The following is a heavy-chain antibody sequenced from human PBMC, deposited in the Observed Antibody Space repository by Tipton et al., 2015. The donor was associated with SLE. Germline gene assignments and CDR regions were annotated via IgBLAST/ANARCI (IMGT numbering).Heavy chain of an antibody. D-gene: IGHD1-1*01. CDR2: ISAYNGNT. V-gene: IGHV1-18*01. Sequence: QLVQSGPEVKKPGSSVKVSCKASGGTFSSYAISWVRQAPGQGLEWMGWISAYNGNTNYAQKLQGRVTMTTDTSTSTAYMELRSLRSDDTAVYYCARPTSAVNDAFDIWGQGTMVTVSS. CDR3: ARPTSAVNDAFDI. CDR1: GGTFSSYA. J-gene: IGHJ3*02.